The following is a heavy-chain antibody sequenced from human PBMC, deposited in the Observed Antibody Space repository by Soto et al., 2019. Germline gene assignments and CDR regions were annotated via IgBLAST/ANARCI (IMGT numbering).Heavy chain of an antibody. D-gene: IGHD6-13*01. Sequence: ASVKVSCKASGYTFTNYGINWVRQAPGQGLEWMGWISAYNGNTNYAQKLQGRVTMTTDTSTTTAYMELRSLRSDDTAVYYCARSLAAAGRGGTRFFDYWGQGTLVTVSS. CDR2: ISAYNGNT. CDR3: ARSLAAAGRGGTRFFDY. J-gene: IGHJ4*02. V-gene: IGHV1-18*01. CDR1: GYTFTNYG.